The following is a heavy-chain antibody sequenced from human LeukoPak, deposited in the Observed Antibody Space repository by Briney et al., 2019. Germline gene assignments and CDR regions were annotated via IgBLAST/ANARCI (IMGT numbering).Heavy chain of an antibody. V-gene: IGHV1-18*04. CDR3: ARLNWGEYYFDY. Sequence: ASVKVSCKASGYTFTSYGISWVRQAPGQGLEWMGWISAYNGNTNYAQKLQGRDTMTTDTSTSTAYMELRSLRSDDTAVYYCARLNWGEYYFDYWGQGTLVTVSS. CDR1: GYTFTSYG. D-gene: IGHD7-27*01. CDR2: ISAYNGNT. J-gene: IGHJ4*02.